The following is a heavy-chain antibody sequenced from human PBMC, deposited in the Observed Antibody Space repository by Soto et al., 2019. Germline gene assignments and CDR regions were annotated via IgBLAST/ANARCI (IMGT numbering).Heavy chain of an antibody. V-gene: IGHV4-59*01. CDR3: GREDDYVWGSYRYWAFDI. Sequence: PSETLSLTCTVSGGSISSNYWSWIRQPPGKGLQWIGYIYYSGSTNYNPSLKSRVTISLDTSKNQFSLKLSSVTAADTAVYYCGREDDYVWGSYRYWAFDIWGQGTMVTVSS. J-gene: IGHJ3*02. CDR1: GGSISSNY. CDR2: IYYSGST. D-gene: IGHD3-16*02.